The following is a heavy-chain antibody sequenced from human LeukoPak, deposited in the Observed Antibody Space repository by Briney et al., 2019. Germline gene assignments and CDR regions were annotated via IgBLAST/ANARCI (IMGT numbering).Heavy chain of an antibody. J-gene: IGHJ5*02. D-gene: IGHD3-3*01. CDR2: INHSGST. Sequence: SETLSLTCAVYGGSFSGYYWSWIRQPPGKGLEWIGEINHSGSTNYNPSLKSRVTISVDTSKNQSSLKLSSVTAADTAVYYCAREGYDFWSGSPNWFDPWGQGTLVTVSS. V-gene: IGHV4-34*01. CDR3: AREGYDFWSGSPNWFDP. CDR1: GGSFSGYY.